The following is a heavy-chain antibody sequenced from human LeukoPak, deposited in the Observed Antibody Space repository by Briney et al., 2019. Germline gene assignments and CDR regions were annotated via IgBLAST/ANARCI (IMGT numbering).Heavy chain of an antibody. J-gene: IGHJ3*02. Sequence: SETLSLTCAGYGGSFSGYYWSWIRQPPGKGLEWIGEINHSGSTNYNPSLKSRVTISVDTSKNQCSLKLSSVTAADTAVYYCARRDSSGYYARAFDIWGQGTMVTVSS. D-gene: IGHD3-22*01. CDR3: ARRDSSGYYARAFDI. CDR1: GGSFSGYY. V-gene: IGHV4-34*01. CDR2: INHSGST.